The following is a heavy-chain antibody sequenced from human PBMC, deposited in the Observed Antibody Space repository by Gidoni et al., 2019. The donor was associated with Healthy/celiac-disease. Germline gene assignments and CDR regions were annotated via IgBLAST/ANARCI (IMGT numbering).Heavy chain of an antibody. CDR3: AKDFFGVRYCSGGSCYSGFDY. CDR1: GFTFSSYG. Sequence: QVQLVESGGGVVQPGRSLRLSCAASGFTFSSYGLHWVRQAPGKGLEWVAVISYDGSNKYYADSVKGRFTISRDNSKNTLYLQMNSLRAEDTAVYYCAKDFFGVRYCSGGSCYSGFDYWGQGTLVTVSS. J-gene: IGHJ4*02. V-gene: IGHV3-30*18. D-gene: IGHD2-15*01. CDR2: ISYDGSNK.